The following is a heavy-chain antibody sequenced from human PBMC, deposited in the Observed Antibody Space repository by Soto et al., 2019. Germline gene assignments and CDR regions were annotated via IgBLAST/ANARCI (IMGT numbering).Heavy chain of an antibody. CDR1: GYALTELS. CDR3: VTGTFYGNSGYSWFEP. D-gene: IGHD3-22*01. J-gene: IGHJ5*02. Sequence: QVRLVQSGAEVKYPGASVKVACKVSGYALTELSIHWVRQAPGKGLEWMGGFDPEEDETIYTQKFQGRVMLTEDTSTDTAYMELSSLRSEDTAVYYCVTGTFYGNSGYSWFEPWGQGTLVTVSS. CDR2: FDPEEDET. V-gene: IGHV1-24*01.